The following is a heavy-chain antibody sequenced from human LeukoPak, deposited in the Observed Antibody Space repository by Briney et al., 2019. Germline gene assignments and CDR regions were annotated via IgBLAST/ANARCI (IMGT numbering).Heavy chain of an antibody. CDR1: GYTFSGYY. D-gene: IGHD6-13*01. V-gene: IGHV1-2*02. Sequence: ASVKVSCKASGYTFSGYYMHWVRQAPGQGLEWMGWINPNSGGTNYAQKFQGRVTMTTDTSTSTAYMELRSLRSDDTAVYYCARVPSSSLNWFDPWGQGTLVTVSS. CDR3: ARVPSSSLNWFDP. CDR2: INPNSGGT. J-gene: IGHJ5*02.